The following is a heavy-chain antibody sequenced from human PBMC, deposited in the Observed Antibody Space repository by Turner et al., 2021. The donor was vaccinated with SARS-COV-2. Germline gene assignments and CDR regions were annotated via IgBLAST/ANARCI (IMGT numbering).Heavy chain of an antibody. J-gene: IGHJ4*02. D-gene: IGHD1-26*01. V-gene: IGHV3-7*01. Sequence: EVQLVESGGGLVQPGGSLSLSCAASGFIFSSYWMSWVRQATGKGLEWVAKIKQDGSEKYYVDSVKGRFTISRDNAKNSLYLQMNSLRAEDTAVYYCARDMGATTGPFDYWGQGTLVTVSS. CDR1: GFIFSSYW. CDR2: IKQDGSEK. CDR3: ARDMGATTGPFDY.